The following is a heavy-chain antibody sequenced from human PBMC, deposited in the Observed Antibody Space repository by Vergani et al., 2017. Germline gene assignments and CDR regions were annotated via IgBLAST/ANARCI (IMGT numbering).Heavy chain of an antibody. CDR3: VRVAAAGKVDY. CDR1: GFTFSSYA. CDR2: ISSNGGST. D-gene: IGHD6-13*01. J-gene: IGHJ4*02. V-gene: IGHV3-64D*06. Sequence: VQLVESGGGLVQPGGSLRLSCSASGFTFSSYAMHWVRQAPGKGLEYVSAISSNGGSTYYADSVKGRFTISRDNSKNTLYLQMSSLRAEDTAVYYCVRVAAAGKVDYWGQGTLVTVSS.